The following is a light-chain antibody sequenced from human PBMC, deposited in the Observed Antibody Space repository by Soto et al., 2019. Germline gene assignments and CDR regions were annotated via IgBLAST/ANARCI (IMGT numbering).Light chain of an antibody. J-gene: IGLJ3*02. CDR2: EDN. CDR1: GSNIGNNY. V-gene: IGLV1-51*02. Sequence: QPVLTQPPSVSAAPGQRVTISCSGSGSNIGNNYVSWYQQLPGAAPKLLIYEDNKRPSGIPDRFSGSKSGTSATLGITGLQTGDEADYYCATWDGSLSTAEFGGGTKLTVL. CDR3: ATWDGSLSTAE.